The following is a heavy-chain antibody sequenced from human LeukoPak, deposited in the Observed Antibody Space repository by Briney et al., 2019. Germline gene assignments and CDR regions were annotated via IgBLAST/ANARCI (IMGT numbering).Heavy chain of an antibody. D-gene: IGHD3-3*01. V-gene: IGHV1-18*01. CDR1: GYTCTSYG. Sequence: ASVKVSCKASGYTCTSYGISWVRQAPGQGLEWMGWISAYNGNTNYAQKLQGRVTMTTDTSTSTAYMELRSLRSDDTAVYNCARIRFDTSFGVVIAQPYFDYWGQGTLVTVSS. CDR2: ISAYNGNT. J-gene: IGHJ4*02. CDR3: ARIRFDTSFGVVIAQPYFDY.